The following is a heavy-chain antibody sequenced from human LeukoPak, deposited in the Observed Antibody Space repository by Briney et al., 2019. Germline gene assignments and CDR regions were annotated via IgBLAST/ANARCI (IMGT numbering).Heavy chain of an antibody. CDR1: GASISSYY. D-gene: IGHD3-10*01. Sequence: SETLSLTCTVSGASISSYYWSWIRQPPGKGLEWVGYISYSGSTNYNPSLKSRVTISADTSKNQVSLTLSSVTAADTAVYYCARHPELYFFDYWGQGTLVTVSS. V-gene: IGHV4-59*08. CDR2: ISYSGST. J-gene: IGHJ4*02. CDR3: ARHPELYFFDY.